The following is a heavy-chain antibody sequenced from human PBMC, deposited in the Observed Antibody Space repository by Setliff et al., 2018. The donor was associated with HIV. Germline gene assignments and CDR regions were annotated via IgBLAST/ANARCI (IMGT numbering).Heavy chain of an antibody. CDR3: SRAPLSRLRSYYYYYGMDV. Sequence: SETLSLTCSVSGDSIGTYYWNWIRQTPGKRLEWIGFFYYGGSIYYNPSLKSRVTISIDTSKNQFSLKLSSVTAADTAVYYCSRAPLSRLRSYYYYYGMDVWGQGTTVTVSS. D-gene: IGHD4-17*01. CDR2: FYYGGSI. CDR1: GDSIGTYY. J-gene: IGHJ6*02. V-gene: IGHV4-59*08.